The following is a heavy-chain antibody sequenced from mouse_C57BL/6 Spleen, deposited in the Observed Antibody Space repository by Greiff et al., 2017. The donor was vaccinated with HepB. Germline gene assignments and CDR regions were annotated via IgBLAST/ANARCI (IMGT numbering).Heavy chain of an antibody. CDR1: GYTFTDYN. V-gene: IGHV1-22*01. CDR3: ARPITTVVDWYFDV. Sequence: EVQLQQSGPELVKPGASVKMSCKASGYTFTDYNMHWVKQSHGKSLEWIGYINPNNGGTSYNQKFKGKATLTVNKSSSTAYMELRSLTSEDSAVYYCARPITTVVDWYFDVRGTGTTVTVSS. D-gene: IGHD1-1*01. J-gene: IGHJ1*03. CDR2: INPNNGGT.